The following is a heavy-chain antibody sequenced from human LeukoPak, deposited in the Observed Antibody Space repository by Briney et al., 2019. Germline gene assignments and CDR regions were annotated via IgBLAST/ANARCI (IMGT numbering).Heavy chain of an antibody. V-gene: IGHV3-20*04. CDR2: VDWNTGST. D-gene: IGHD3-16*01. CDR1: GFTFDDYG. J-gene: IGHJ4*02. CDR3: AGGSLGGLHFDY. Sequence: SGGSLRLSCAASGFTFDDYGMSSVRQGLGKGLEWVAVVDWNTGSTGYADSVTGRFTICTDNTKKSMYLQMDSLRAEDTGKYFCAGGSLGGLHFDYWGQGTLVTVSS.